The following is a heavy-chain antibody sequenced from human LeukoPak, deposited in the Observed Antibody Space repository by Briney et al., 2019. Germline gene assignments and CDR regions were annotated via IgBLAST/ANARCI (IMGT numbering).Heavy chain of an antibody. CDR3: ATYYDISGYRFDY. CDR1: GGSFSGYY. CDR2: VLRSGST. J-gene: IGHJ4*02. D-gene: IGHD3-22*01. V-gene: IGHV4-34*12. Sequence: PSETLSLTCAVYGGSFSGYYWSWIRQPPGKGLEWIGEVLRSGSTNYNPSLKSRVTMSIDTSKNQFSLKLNSVTAADTAVYYCATYYDISGYRFDYWGQGTLVTVSS.